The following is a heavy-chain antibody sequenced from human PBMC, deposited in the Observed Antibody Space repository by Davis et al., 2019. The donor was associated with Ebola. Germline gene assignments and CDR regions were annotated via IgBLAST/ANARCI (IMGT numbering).Heavy chain of an antibody. J-gene: IGHJ4*02. V-gene: IGHV1-58*01. CDR1: GFTFTSSA. D-gene: IGHD5-18*01. CDR2: IVVGSGNT. CDR3: ARDYELYSCGDY. Sequence: SVKVSCKASGFTFTSSAVQWVRQARGQRLEWIGWIVVGSGNTNYAQKFQERVTITRDTSASTAYMELSSLRSEDTAVYYCARDYELYSCGDYWGQGTLVTVSS.